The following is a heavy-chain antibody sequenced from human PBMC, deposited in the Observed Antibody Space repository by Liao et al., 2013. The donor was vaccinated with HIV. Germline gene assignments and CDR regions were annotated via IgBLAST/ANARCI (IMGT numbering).Heavy chain of an antibody. V-gene: IGHV4-39*07. CDR2: IYYSGST. CDR1: GGSINSSDYY. D-gene: IGHD3-10*01. J-gene: IGHJ3*02. CDR3: ASSPFGETYAFDI. Sequence: QLQLQESGPGLVKPSETLSLTCSVSGGSINSSDYYWVWIRQPPENGLEWIGSIYYSGSTSYLPSLKSRITILVDTSKTQFSLKLSSVTAADTAVYYCASSPFGETYAFDIWGQGTMVTVSS.